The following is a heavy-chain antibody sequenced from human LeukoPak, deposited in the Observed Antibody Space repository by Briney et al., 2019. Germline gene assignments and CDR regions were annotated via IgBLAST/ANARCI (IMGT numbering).Heavy chain of an antibody. J-gene: IGHJ4*02. CDR2: INAGNGNT. CDR1: GYTFTSYA. V-gene: IGHV1-3*01. D-gene: IGHD3-16*02. Sequence: ASVKVSCKASGYTFTSYAMHWVRQAPGQRLEWMGWINAGNGNTKYSQKFQGRVTITRDTSASTAYMELSSLRSEDTAVYYCAKSPERLRLGELSPPGDYWGQGTLVTVSS. CDR3: AKSPERLRLGELSPPGDY.